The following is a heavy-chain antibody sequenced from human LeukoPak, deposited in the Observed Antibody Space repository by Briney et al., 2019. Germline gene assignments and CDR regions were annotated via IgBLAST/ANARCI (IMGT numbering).Heavy chain of an antibody. D-gene: IGHD7-27*01. V-gene: IGHV3-74*01. CDR3: ARRYQLGMFDY. CDR1: GFTFSSYW. Sequence: GGSLRLSCAASGFTFSSYWMHWVRQAPGKGLVWVSRINSDGSSTSYADSVKGRFTISRDNAKNTLYLQMNSLRAEDTAVYYCARRYQLGMFDYWGQGTLVTVSS. CDR2: INSDGSST. J-gene: IGHJ4*02.